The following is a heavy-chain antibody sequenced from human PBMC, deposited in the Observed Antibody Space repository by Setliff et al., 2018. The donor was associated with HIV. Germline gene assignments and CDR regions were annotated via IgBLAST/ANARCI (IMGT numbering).Heavy chain of an antibody. V-gene: IGHV5-51*01. D-gene: IGHD3-22*01. Sequence: GESLKISCKGSGYSLTTYWIGWVRQMPGKGLEWMGIIYPGDSDTRYSPSFQGQVTISADKSISTAYLQWSSLKASDTAMYYCARLRDSSGYYYVGGAFDIWGQGTMVTVS. J-gene: IGHJ3*02. CDR1: GYSLTTYW. CDR2: IYPGDSDT. CDR3: ARLRDSSGYYYVGGAFDI.